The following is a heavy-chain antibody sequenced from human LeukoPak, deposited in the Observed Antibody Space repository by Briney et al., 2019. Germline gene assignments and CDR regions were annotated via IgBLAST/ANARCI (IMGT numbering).Heavy chain of an antibody. CDR2: IRYDAANQ. CDR3: AKGISVSDSYFDY. D-gene: IGHD6-19*01. CDR1: GFDFSNNG. V-gene: IGHV3-30*02. J-gene: IGHJ4*02. Sequence: GGSLRISCGASGFDFSNNGMHGVRQAPGKGLEWVAFIRYDAANQYYADSVKGRFTISRDNSKNTLYLQIDSLRSDDTAIYHCAKGISVSDSYFDYWGQGTLVTVSS.